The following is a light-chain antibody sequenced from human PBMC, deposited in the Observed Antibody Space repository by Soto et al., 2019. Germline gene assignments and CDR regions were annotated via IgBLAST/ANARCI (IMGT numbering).Light chain of an antibody. CDR3: QQYGNFPYT. Sequence: EIVLTQSPGTLSLSPGERATLSCRASKRVPSAWLAWYRHKPGQAPRLLIYGESSRATGVPDRVSGSGSGTDFTLTINTLEPEDFAVYYCQQYGNFPYTFGQGTKLEIK. CDR1: KRVPSAW. J-gene: IGKJ2*01. V-gene: IGKV3-20*01. CDR2: GES.